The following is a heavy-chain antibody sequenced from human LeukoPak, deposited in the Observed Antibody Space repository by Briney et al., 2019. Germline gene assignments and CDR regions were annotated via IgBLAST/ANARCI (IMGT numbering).Heavy chain of an antibody. CDR1: GFTFSSYW. Sequence: PGGSLRLSCAASGFTFSSYWMHWVRQAPGKGLVWVSRINSDGSSTSYVDSVKGRFTISRDNAKNTLYLQMNRLRAEDTAVYYCARVGVAAYQQDYWGQGTLVTVSS. J-gene: IGHJ4*02. CDR3: ARVGVAAYQQDY. CDR2: INSDGSST. V-gene: IGHV3-74*01. D-gene: IGHD1-26*01.